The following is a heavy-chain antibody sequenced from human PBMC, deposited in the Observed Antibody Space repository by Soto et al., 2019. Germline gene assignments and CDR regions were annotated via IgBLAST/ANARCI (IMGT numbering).Heavy chain of an antibody. CDR2: IKQDGTET. V-gene: IGHV3-7*03. D-gene: IGHD5-18*01. Sequence: GGSLRLSCVPSGFTFDIYWMSGVRQAPGKGLEWVANIKQDGTETNYVDSVKGRFTISRDNANNSLYLQMNSLRAEDTAVYYCARDAVGYNFGYRDYYYYGLDVWGQGTTVTVSS. CDR1: GFTFDIYW. CDR3: ARDAVGYNFGYRDYYYYGLDV. J-gene: IGHJ6*02.